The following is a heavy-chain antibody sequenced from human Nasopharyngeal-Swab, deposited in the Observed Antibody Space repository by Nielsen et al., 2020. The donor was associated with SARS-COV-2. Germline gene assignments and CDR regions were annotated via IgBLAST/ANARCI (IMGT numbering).Heavy chain of an antibody. CDR1: GFTFSSYA. CDR2: IHGGGTT. Sequence: GGSLRLSCAASGFTFSSYAMSWVRLAPGKGLEWVSVIHGGGTTYYADSVKGRFAISRDNSKNTVDLQMNSLRVEDTALYYCASTGGRGWLALGAFDIWGQGTMVTVSS. J-gene: IGHJ3*02. CDR3: ASTGGRGWLALGAFDI. V-gene: IGHV3-23*01. D-gene: IGHD6-19*01.